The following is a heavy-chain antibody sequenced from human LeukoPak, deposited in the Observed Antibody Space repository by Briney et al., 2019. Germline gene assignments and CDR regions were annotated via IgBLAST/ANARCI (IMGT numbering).Heavy chain of an antibody. V-gene: IGHV1-2*02. CDR2: INPNSGGT. J-gene: IGHJ3*02. CDR1: GYTFTGYY. CDR3: AREGSSGWYLGAFDI. D-gene: IGHD6-19*01. Sequence: ASVTVSCKASGYTFTGYYMHWVRQAPGQGLEWMGWINPNSGGTNYAQKFQGRVTMTRDTSISTAYMELSRLRSDDTAVYYCAREGSSGWYLGAFDIWGQGTMVTVSS.